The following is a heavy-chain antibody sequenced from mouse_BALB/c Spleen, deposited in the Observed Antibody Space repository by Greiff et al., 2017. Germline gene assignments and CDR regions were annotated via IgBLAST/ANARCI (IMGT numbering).Heavy chain of an antibody. CDR1: GYTFSSYW. V-gene: IGHV1-9*01. D-gene: IGHD1-1*01. Sequence: VQLQQSGAELMKPGASVKISCKATGYTFSSYWIEWVKQGPGHGLEWIGEILPGSGSTNYNEKFKGKATFTADTSSNTAYMQLSSLTSEDSAVYYCGNYGSSSWYFDVWGAGTTVTVSS. J-gene: IGHJ1*01. CDR3: GNYGSSSWYFDV. CDR2: ILPGSGST.